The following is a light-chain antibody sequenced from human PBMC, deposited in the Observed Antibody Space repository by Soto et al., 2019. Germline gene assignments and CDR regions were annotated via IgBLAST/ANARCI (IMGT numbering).Light chain of an antibody. Sequence: EIVLTQSPGTLSLSPGERATLSCRASQSVSSSYLAWYQQQPGQAPRLLIYAASSRATGIPNRFSGSGSGTDFTLTISRLEPEDFAAYYCQQYGSSPNTFGQGTRLEIK. CDR3: QQYGSSPNT. CDR1: QSVSSSY. CDR2: AAS. V-gene: IGKV3-20*01. J-gene: IGKJ2*01.